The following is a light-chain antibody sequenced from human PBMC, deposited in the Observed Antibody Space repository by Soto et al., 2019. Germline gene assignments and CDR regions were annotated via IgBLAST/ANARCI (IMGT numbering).Light chain of an antibody. Sequence: ETVMTQSPATLSVSPGERATLSCRASQSVSNNLAWYQQRPGQAPRLLIFGASTRATGIPDRFSGSGSGTDFTLTISRLEPEDFAVYYCQQYGSSPWTFGQGTKVDIK. CDR3: QQYGSSPWT. CDR1: QSVSNN. J-gene: IGKJ1*01. V-gene: IGKV3-20*01. CDR2: GAS.